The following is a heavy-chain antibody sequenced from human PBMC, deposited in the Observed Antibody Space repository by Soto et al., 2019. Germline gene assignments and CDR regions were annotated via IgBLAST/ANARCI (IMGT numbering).Heavy chain of an antibody. J-gene: IGHJ4*02. Sequence: SETLSLTCTVSGDSIRTLYYWSWIRQTPGKGLEWIGHIHHSGGTSYNPSLKSLVAISVDTSKNQFSLKLSSVTAADTAVYYCARRYGYSFDYWGQGTLVTVSS. CDR1: GDSIRTLYY. V-gene: IGHV4-59*01. D-gene: IGHD5-18*01. CDR2: IHHSGGT. CDR3: ARRYGYSFDY.